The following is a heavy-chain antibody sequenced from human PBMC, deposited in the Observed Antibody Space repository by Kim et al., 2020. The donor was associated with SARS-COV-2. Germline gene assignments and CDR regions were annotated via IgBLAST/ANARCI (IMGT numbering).Heavy chain of an antibody. J-gene: IGHJ4*02. CDR3: ARATVTTDYFDY. V-gene: IGHV4-31*02. Sequence: SYTPSLKSRVTISVDTSKNQFSLKLSSVTAADTAVYYCARATVTTDYFDYWGQGTLVTVSS. D-gene: IGHD4-17*01.